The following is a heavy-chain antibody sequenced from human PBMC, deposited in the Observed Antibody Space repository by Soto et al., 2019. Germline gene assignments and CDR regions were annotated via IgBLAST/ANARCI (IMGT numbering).Heavy chain of an antibody. V-gene: IGHV4-59*01. CDR1: GDSINSYY. D-gene: IGHD6-13*01. CDR3: ARDKEGAAAGTFEY. Sequence: QVRLQESGPGLVKPSETLSLTCTVSGDSINSYYWTWIRQPPGKGLECIGSILYSGSTNYNPSLKSRVTISVDTSKNKFSLKLTSVAAEDPAMYYCARDKEGAAAGTFEYWGQGTLVTVSS. CDR2: ILYSGST. J-gene: IGHJ4*02.